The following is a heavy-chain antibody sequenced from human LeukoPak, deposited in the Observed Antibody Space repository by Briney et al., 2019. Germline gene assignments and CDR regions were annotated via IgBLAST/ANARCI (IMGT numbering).Heavy chain of an antibody. J-gene: IGHJ6*04. Sequence: GGSLRLSCAASGFTFSSYSMNWVRQAPGKGLEWVSSISSTSTYIYYADSVKGRFTISRDNAKNSLYLQMNSLRAEDRPVYYCACLVGATQDVWGKGTTVIVSS. CDR2: ISSTSTYI. V-gene: IGHV3-21*01. D-gene: IGHD1-26*01. CDR3: ACLVGATQDV. CDR1: GFTFSSYS.